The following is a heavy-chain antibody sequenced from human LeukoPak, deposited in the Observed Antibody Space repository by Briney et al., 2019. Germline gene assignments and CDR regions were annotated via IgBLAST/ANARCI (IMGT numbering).Heavy chain of an antibody. CDR3: VSFCEAY. CDR1: GNYW. J-gene: IGHJ4*02. V-gene: IGHV3-74*01. CDR2: INSDGSWT. Sequence: GGSLRLSCAASGNYWMHWVRQAPGKGLVWVSHINSDGSWTSYADSVKGRFTISKDNAKNTVYLQMSNLRAEDTAVYYCVSFCEAYWGRGTLVTVSS. D-gene: IGHD2/OR15-2a*01.